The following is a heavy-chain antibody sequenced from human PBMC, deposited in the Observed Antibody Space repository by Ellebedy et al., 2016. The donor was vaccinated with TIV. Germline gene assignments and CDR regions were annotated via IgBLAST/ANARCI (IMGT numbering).Heavy chain of an antibody. D-gene: IGHD3-10*01. CDR3: ARDLGVVRGVITLDY. Sequence: GGSLRLSXAASGFRFSTYGMNWVRQAPGKGLEWVSYISSSSSPIYYADSVKGRFTISRDNAKNSLYLQLNILRAEDTAVYYCARDLGVVRGVITLDYWGQGALVTVSS. CDR2: ISSSSSPI. CDR1: GFRFSTYG. J-gene: IGHJ4*02. V-gene: IGHV3-48*04.